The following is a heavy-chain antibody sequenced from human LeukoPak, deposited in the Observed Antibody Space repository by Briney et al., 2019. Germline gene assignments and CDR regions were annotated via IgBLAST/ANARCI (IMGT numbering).Heavy chain of an antibody. CDR3: TRDTPNPTTTY. D-gene: IGHD1-26*01. CDR2: IRGKTYGGTT. Sequence: GGSLRLSCTASGFTFGDYAMSWVRQAPGKGLEWVGFIRGKTYGGTTEYAASVKGRFTISRDDSKSIAYLQMTSLKTEDTAVYFCTRDTPNPTTTYWGQGTLVTVSS. J-gene: IGHJ4*02. V-gene: IGHV3-49*04. CDR1: GFTFGDYA.